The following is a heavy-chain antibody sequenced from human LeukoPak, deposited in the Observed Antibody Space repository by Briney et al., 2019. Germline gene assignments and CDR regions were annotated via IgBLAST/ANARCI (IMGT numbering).Heavy chain of an antibody. CDR2: IYYSGSA. D-gene: IGHD2-2*01. CDR3: ARDLLGSTRGYYYYYGMDV. J-gene: IGHJ6*02. Sequence: PSETLSLTCTVSGGSISSYYWSWIRQPPGKGLEWIGYIYYSGSANYNPSLKSRVTISVDTSKNQFSLKLSSVTAADTAVYYRARDLLGSTRGYYYYYGMDVWGQGTTVTVSS. CDR1: GGSISSYY. V-gene: IGHV4-59*01.